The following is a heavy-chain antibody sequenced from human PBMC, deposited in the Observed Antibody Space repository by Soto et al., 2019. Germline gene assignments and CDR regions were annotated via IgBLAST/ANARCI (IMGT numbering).Heavy chain of an antibody. CDR3: ARGGSSSDNGMDV. CDR1: GFSFSTYS. Sequence: EVQLVEAGGGLVQPGGSLRLSCAASGFSFSTYSMNWVRQAPGKGLEWVSYISSRSYTIYYVDSVKGRFTISRDNAKNSLYLQMNSLRDEYTAVYYCARGGSSSDNGMDVWGQGTTVTMSS. V-gene: IGHV3-48*02. CDR2: ISSRSYTI. D-gene: IGHD6-6*01. J-gene: IGHJ6*02.